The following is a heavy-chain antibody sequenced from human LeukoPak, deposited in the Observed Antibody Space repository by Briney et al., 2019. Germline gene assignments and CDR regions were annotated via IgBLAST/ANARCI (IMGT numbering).Heavy chain of an antibody. CDR1: GVSISSYY. CDR3: ATTGGYGLG. Sequence: SETLSLTCTVSGVSISSYYWSWIRQPPGKGLEWIGSIYYSGSTYYNPSLKSRVTISVDTSKNQFSLKLSSVTAADTAVYYCATTGGYGLGWGQGTLVTVSS. CDR2: IYYSGST. J-gene: IGHJ4*02. D-gene: IGHD3-16*01. V-gene: IGHV4-39*01.